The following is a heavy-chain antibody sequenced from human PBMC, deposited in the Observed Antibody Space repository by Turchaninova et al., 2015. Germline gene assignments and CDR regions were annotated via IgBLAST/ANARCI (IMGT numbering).Heavy chain of an antibody. CDR2: FTPFGGSK. V-gene: IGHV1-46*01. Sequence: QVQLMQSGAEVQKPGASVKVSCKASGYIFINYYIPWVRQATGQGLEWMGIFTPFGGSKNYEQKFQGSVTLTSDTSTNTVFMELSGLRSEDTAVYYCARDLFAGDYWGQGTLVTVSS. J-gene: IGHJ4*02. CDR1: GYIFINYY. CDR3: ARDLFAGDY. D-gene: IGHD2-21*01.